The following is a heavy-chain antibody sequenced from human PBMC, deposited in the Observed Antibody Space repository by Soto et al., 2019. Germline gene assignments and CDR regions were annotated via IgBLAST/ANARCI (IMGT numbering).Heavy chain of an antibody. J-gene: IGHJ4*02. Sequence: AKPLSLTCIGRDAAIGSYYCIWIPQPPGKGLEWIGYIYYSGSTNYNPSLKSRVTISVDTSKNQFSLKLSSVTAADTAVYYCARDNGYSYGYTLDHWGQGTLVTVS. V-gene: IGHV4-59*01. CDR3: ARDNGYSYGYTLDH. CDR1: DAAIGSYY. D-gene: IGHD5-18*01. CDR2: IYYSGST.